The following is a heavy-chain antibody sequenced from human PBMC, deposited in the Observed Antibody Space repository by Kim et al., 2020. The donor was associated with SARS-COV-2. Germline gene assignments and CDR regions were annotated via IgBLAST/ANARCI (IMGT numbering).Heavy chain of an antibody. D-gene: IGHD1-26*01. J-gene: IGHJ3*02. Sequence: GGSLRLSCAASGFTFSSYAMHWVRHAPGKGLEWVSVISYDGINKYYADSVKVRFTISRDNSKNTLYLQMNSLRAEDTAVYYCARSYSGSYFAAFDIWGQGTMVTVSS. V-gene: IGHV3-30*04. CDR2: ISYDGINK. CDR1: GFTFSSYA. CDR3: ARSYSGSYFAAFDI.